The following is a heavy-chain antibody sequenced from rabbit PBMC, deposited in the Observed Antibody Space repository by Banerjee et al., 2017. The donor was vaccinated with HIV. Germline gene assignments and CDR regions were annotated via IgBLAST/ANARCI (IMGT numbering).Heavy chain of an antibody. CDR3: ARDYANNDGYAFNL. Sequence: EESGGGLVQPEGSLTLTCTASGFSFSSSYWICWVRQAPGKGLEWIACIATGSLGSTYYASWAKGRFTISKTSSTTVTLQMTSLTAADTATYFCARDYANNDGYAFNLWGQGTLVTVS. CDR1: GFSFSSSYW. V-gene: IGHV1S45*01. CDR2: IATGSLGST. D-gene: IGHD6-1*01. J-gene: IGHJ4*01.